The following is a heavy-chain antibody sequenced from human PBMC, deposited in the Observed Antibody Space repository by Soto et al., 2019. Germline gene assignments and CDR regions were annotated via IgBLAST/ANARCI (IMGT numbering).Heavy chain of an antibody. CDR3: AGYGSGSYYRPSYYFDY. CDR2: LYYRGST. CDR1: CGSISSGGYD. D-gene: IGHD3-10*01. Sequence: QVQLQESGPGLVKPSQTLSLTCTVSCGSISSGGYDWSCIRQHPGKGLEWIGYLYYRGSTDYNPSLIRRVTISGDTSKTQFPLKLSSVTAADTAVYYCAGYGSGSYYRPSYYFDYGCQGPLVTVSS. V-gene: IGHV4-31*03. J-gene: IGHJ4*02.